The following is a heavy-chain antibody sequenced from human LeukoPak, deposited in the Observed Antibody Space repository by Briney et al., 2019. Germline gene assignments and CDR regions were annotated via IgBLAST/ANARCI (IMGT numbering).Heavy chain of an antibody. D-gene: IGHD3-3*01. CDR2: INPNSGGT. CDR1: GYTFIGYY. CDR3: ARDEIFGVVMAVY. V-gene: IGHV1-2*02. Sequence: ASVKVSCKASGYTFIGYYMHWVRQAPGQGLEWMGWINPNSGGTNYAQKFQGRVTMTRDTPISTAYMELSRLRSDDTAVYYCARDEIFGVVMAVYWGQGPLVTVSS. J-gene: IGHJ4*02.